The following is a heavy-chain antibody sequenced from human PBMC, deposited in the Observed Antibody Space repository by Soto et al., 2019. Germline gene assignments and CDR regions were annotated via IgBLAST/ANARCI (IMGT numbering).Heavy chain of an antibody. D-gene: IGHD4-17*01. J-gene: IGHJ6*02. Sequence: QVQLVESGGGVVEHGRSLRLSCAASGFTFSSYGMHWVRQAPGKGLEWVAVISYDGSNKYYADSVKGRFTISRDNSKNTLYLQMNSLRAEDTAVYYCAKDLGDYGAYHGMDVWGQGTTVTVSS. CDR2: ISYDGSNK. V-gene: IGHV3-30*18. CDR1: GFTFSSYG. CDR3: AKDLGDYGAYHGMDV.